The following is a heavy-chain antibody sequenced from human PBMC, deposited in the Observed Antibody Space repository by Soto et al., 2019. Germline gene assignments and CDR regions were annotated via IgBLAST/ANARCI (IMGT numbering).Heavy chain of an antibody. Sequence: SVKVSCKASGGTFSSYAISWVRQAPGQGLEWMGGIIPIFGTANYAQKFQGRVTITADESTSTAYMELSSLRSEDTAVYYCARVGQGRVAAAGAEYFQHWGQGTLVTVSS. CDR2: IIPIFGTA. CDR3: ARVGQGRVAAAGAEYFQH. J-gene: IGHJ1*01. D-gene: IGHD6-13*01. CDR1: GGTFSSYA. V-gene: IGHV1-69*13.